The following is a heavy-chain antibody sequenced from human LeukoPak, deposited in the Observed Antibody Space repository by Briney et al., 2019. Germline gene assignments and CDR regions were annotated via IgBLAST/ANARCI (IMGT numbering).Heavy chain of an antibody. Sequence: SETLSLTCAVYGGSFSGYYWSWIRQPPGKGLEWIGEINHSGSTNYNPSIKSRVTISVDTSKNQFSLKLSSVTAADTAVYYCARGNRYCSSTSCYSNWFDPWGQGTLVTVSS. V-gene: IGHV4-34*01. CDR1: GGSFSGYY. CDR2: INHSGST. D-gene: IGHD2-2*01. J-gene: IGHJ5*02. CDR3: ARGNRYCSSTSCYSNWFDP.